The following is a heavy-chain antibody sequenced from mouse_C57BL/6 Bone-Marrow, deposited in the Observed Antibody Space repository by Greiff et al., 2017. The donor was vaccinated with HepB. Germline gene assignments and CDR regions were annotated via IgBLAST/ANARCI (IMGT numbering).Heavy chain of an antibody. CDR3: ARGGLGLRLGAWFAY. J-gene: IGHJ3*01. V-gene: IGHV1-50*01. D-gene: IGHD2-4*01. CDR2: IDPSDSYT. Sequence: VQLQQPGAELVKPGASVKLSCKASGYTFTSYWMQWVKQRPGQGLEWIGEIDPSDSYTNYNQKFKGEATLTVDTSSSTAYMQLSSLTSEDSAVYYCARGGLGLRLGAWFAYWGQGTLVTVSA. CDR1: GYTFTSYW.